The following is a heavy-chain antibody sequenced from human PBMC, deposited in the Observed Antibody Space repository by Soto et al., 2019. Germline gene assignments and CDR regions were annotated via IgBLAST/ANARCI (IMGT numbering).Heavy chain of an antibody. J-gene: IGHJ4*02. CDR3: ARGGSSGYPNYYFDY. V-gene: IGHV3-30-3*01. CDR1: GFTFSSYA. D-gene: IGHD3-22*01. CDR2: ISYDGSNK. Sequence: QVQLVESGGGVVQPGRSLRLSCAASGFTFSSYAMHWVRQAPGKGLEWVAVISYDGSNKYYEDSVKGRFTISRDNSKNTLYLQMNSLRAEDTAVYYCARGGSSGYPNYYFDYWGQGTLVTVSS.